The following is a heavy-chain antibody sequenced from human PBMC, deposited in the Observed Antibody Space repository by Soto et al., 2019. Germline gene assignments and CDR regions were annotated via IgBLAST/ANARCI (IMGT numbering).Heavy chain of an antibody. Sequence: PSETLSLTCAFSVDSMNNYYWSCIRHSPGRTLEWIGNIFYSGTTTYNPSLESRVTMSVVTSRNQFFMQLHAVDAADTAVYYCAKYHSTTAQGYTLDFWGRGKLVNLSS. CDR2: IFYSGTT. V-gene: IGHV4-59*03. CDR3: AKYHSTTAQGYTLDF. J-gene: IGHJ4*02. CDR1: VDSMNNYY. D-gene: IGHD2-2*01.